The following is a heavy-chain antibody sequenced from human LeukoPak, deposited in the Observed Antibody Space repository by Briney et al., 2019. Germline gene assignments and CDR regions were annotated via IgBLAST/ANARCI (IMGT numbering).Heavy chain of an antibody. CDR1: NYPISSGYY. J-gene: IGHJ4*02. D-gene: IGHD3-16*01. Sequence: SETLFLTCTVSNYPISSGYYWGWIRQPPGKGLEWVGSISHSGSTSYNPSLESRVTVAADTSKNQFSLKLTSVTAADTAVYYCARTGGSYAFWGQGTPVTVSS. CDR3: ARTGGSYAF. V-gene: IGHV4-38-2*02. CDR2: ISHSGST.